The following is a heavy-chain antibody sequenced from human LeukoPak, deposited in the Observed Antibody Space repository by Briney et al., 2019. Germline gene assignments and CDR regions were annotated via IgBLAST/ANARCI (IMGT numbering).Heavy chain of an antibody. CDR2: MNPNSGDT. V-gene: IGHV1-8*01. CDR1: GYTFTTYD. D-gene: IGHD3-22*01. J-gene: IGHJ4*02. Sequence: GASVKVSCKASGYTFTTYDITWVRQATGQGLEWMGWMNPNSGDTAYAQKFQGRVAMTRDTSISTAYMVLSSLRSEDTAVYYCARGLGDYYDTSDFYYAVAAHWGQGTLVTVSS. CDR3: ARGLGDYYDTSDFYYAVAAH.